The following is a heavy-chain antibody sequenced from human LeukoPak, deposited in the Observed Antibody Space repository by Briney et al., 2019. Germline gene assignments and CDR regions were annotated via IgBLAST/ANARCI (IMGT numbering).Heavy chain of an antibody. CDR3: ARELVVRGAIGISTFDM. J-gene: IGHJ3*02. V-gene: IGHV3-49*03. CDR2: IRSKGHGGAP. CDR1: GFTFGDYV. Sequence: GGSLRLSCAASGFTFGDYVMSWFRQAPGRGLEWVGFIRSKGHGGAPQYAASVTGRFTISRDDSKRFAYLQMNGLKTEDTAMYYCARELVVRGAIGISTFDMWGQGTLVTVSP. D-gene: IGHD3-10*01.